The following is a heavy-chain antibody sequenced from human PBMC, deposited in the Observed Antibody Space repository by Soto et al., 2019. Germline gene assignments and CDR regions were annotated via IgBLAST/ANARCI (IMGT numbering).Heavy chain of an antibody. D-gene: IGHD4-17*01. V-gene: IGHV3-30*03. Sequence: GGSLRLSCAASGFTFISYGMHWVRQAPGKGLEWVAVISYDGSNKYYADSVKGRFTISRDNSKNTLYLQMNSLRAEDTAVYYCASEHGRYYYYGMDVWGQGTTGTVSS. CDR2: ISYDGSNK. CDR1: GFTFISYG. CDR3: ASEHGRYYYYGMDV. J-gene: IGHJ6*02.